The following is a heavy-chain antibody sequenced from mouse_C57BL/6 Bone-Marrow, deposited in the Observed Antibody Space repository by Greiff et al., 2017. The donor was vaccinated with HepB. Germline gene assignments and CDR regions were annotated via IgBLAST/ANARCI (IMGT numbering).Heavy chain of an antibody. Sequence: QVQLQQPGAELVKPGASVKMSRKASGYTFPSYWITWGQQRSGQGPEWIGDIYPGSGSTNYNEKFKSKATLTVDTSSSTVYMQLSSLTSEDSAVYYCARSSTAQAKGFADWGQGTLVTVSA. D-gene: IGHD3-2*02. CDR3: ARSSTAQAKGFAD. J-gene: IGHJ3*01. CDR2: IYPGSGST. V-gene: IGHV1-55*01. CDR1: GYTFPSYW.